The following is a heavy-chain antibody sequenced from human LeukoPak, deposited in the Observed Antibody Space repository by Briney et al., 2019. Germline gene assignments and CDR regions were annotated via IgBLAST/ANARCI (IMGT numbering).Heavy chain of an antibody. V-gene: IGHV3-74*01. CDR3: ARDQYSSTWYRGAFDV. J-gene: IGHJ3*01. Sequence: GGSLRLSCAASGVTFTTSWMHWFRQAPGKGLVWVSRIESDGTSTTYADSVKGRFTISRDNAKNTLYLQMNSLRAEDTAVYYCARDQYSSTWYRGAFDVWGQGTMVCVSS. D-gene: IGHD6-13*01. CDR2: IESDGTST. CDR1: GVTFTTSW.